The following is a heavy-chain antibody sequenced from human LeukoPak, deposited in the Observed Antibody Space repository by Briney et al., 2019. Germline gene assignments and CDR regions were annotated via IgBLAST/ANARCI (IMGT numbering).Heavy chain of an antibody. CDR2: IYYSGST. CDR3: ARDASEAFWSGYSPTYFYYYYMDV. V-gene: IGHV4-59*01. CDR1: GGSITNYY. J-gene: IGHJ6*03. D-gene: IGHD3-3*01. Sequence: PSETLSLPCTISGGSITNYYWSWLRQPPGKGLEWLGYIYYSGSTSYNPSLKSRVTISVDTSKNQFSLKLSSVTAADTAVYYCARDASEAFWSGYSPTYFYYYYMDVWGKGTTVTVSS.